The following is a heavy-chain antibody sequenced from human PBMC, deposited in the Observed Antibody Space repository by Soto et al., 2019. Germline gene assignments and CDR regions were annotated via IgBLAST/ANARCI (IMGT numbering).Heavy chain of an antibody. Sequence: GGSLRLSCAASGFTFSSYGMHWVRQAPGKGLEWVAVIWYDGSNKYYADSVKGRFTISRDNSKNTLYLQMNSLRAEDTAVYYCARVRSQYDFWSGPIDYWGQGTLVTAPQ. CDR1: GFTFSSYG. D-gene: IGHD3-3*01. V-gene: IGHV3-33*01. CDR2: IWYDGSNK. CDR3: ARVRSQYDFWSGPIDY. J-gene: IGHJ4*02.